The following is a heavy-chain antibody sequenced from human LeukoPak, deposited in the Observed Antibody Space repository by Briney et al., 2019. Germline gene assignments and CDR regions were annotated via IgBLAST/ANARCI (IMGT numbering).Heavy chain of an antibody. CDR3: ARKNYGSGSYYLR. CDR2: IYHSGST. J-gene: IGHJ4*02. Sequence: PSGTLSLTCVVSGGSISNTYWWTWVRPPPGKGLEWIGEIYHSGSTNYNPSLKSRVTISVDTSKNQFSLKLSSVTAADTAVYYCARKNYGSGSYYLRWGQGTLVTVSS. V-gene: IGHV4-4*02. D-gene: IGHD3-10*01. CDR1: GGSISNTYW.